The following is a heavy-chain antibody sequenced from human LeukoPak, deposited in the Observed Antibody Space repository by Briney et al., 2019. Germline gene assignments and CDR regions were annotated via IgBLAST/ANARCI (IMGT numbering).Heavy chain of an antibody. CDR1: GFTFDDYG. Sequence: PGGSLRLSCAASGFTFDDYGMSWVRHAPGKGLEWVSGINWNGGSTGYADSVKGRFTISRDNAKNPLYLQMNSLRAEDTALYYCARDASGGYVYYYYYMDVWGKGATVTVSS. CDR2: INWNGGST. D-gene: IGHD2-15*01. CDR3: ARDASGGYVYYYYYMDV. V-gene: IGHV3-20*04. J-gene: IGHJ6*03.